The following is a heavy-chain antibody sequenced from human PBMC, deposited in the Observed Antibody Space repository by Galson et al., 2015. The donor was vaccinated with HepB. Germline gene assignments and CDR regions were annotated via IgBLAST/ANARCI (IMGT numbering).Heavy chain of an antibody. J-gene: IGHJ4*02. CDR3: ARDRGRTDYYDSSGYPFDY. CDR2: IIPILGIA. D-gene: IGHD3-22*01. V-gene: IGHV1-69*04. CDR1: RDTFSSYT. Sequence: SVKVSCKASRDTFSSYTLNWVRQAPGQGLEWMGRIIPILGIANYAQKFQGRVTTTADRSTNTAYMELSSLRSEDTAVYYCARDRGRTDYYDSSGYPFDYWGQGTVVTVSS.